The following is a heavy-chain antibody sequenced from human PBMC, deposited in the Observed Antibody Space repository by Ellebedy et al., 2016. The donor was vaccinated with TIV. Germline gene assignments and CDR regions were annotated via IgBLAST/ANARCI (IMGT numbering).Heavy chain of an antibody. D-gene: IGHD3-10*01. V-gene: IGHV3-23*01. CDR1: GFSFNSYA. J-gene: IGHJ5*02. CDR3: ATGSPYASGNSRVCWFDP. CDR2: VSGSGATT. Sequence: GESLKISCVASGFSFNSYAMSWVRLAPGKGLEWVSGVSGSGATTYYADSVKGRFSISRDSSKNTLFLQMNNLTAGDMAVYYCATGSPYASGNSRVCWFDPWGQGTLVTVSS.